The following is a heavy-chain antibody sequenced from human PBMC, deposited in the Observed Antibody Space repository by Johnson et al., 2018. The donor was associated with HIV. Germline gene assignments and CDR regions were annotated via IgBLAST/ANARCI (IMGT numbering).Heavy chain of an antibody. Sequence: VQLVESGGGLVQPGGSLRLSCAASGFTFSMYAMHWVRQAPGKGLEYVSAISSNGGSTYYADSVKGRFTISRDNSKNTLYLQMDSLRAEDTAVYYCAKDSPGWLVGAIGEDAFDILGQGTMVTVSS. CDR1: GFTFSMYA. CDR3: AKDSPGWLVGAIGEDAFDI. D-gene: IGHD1-26*01. J-gene: IGHJ3*02. V-gene: IGHV3-64*07. CDR2: ISSNGGST.